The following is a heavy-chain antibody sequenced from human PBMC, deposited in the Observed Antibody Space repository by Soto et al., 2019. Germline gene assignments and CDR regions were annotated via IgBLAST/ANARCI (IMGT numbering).Heavy chain of an antibody. CDR1: GFTFSSYG. CDR3: AKDRYFDWLLN. CDR2: ISYDGSNK. J-gene: IGHJ4*02. D-gene: IGHD3-9*01. Sequence: QVQLVESGGGVVQPGRSLRLSCAASGFTFSSYGMHWVRQAPGKGLEWVAVISYDGSNKYYADSVKGRFTISRDNSKNTLYRQMNSLRAEDTAVYYCAKDRYFDWLLNWGQGTLVTVSS. V-gene: IGHV3-30*18.